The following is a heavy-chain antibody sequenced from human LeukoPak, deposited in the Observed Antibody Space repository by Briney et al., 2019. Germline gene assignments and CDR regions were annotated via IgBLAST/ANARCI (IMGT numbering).Heavy chain of an antibody. CDR3: AREAQRGWLPFDY. V-gene: IGHV4-61*02. D-gene: IGHD5-18*01. Sequence: SETLSLTCTVSGGSISSGSYYWSWIRQPAGKGLEWIGRIYTSGSTNYNPSLKSRVTISVDTSKNQFSLKLSSVTAADTAVYYCAREAQRGWLPFDYWGQGILVTVSS. CDR1: GGSISSGSYY. J-gene: IGHJ4*02. CDR2: IYTSGST.